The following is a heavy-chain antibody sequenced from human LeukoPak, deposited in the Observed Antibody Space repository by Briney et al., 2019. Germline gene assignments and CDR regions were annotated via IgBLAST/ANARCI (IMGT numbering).Heavy chain of an antibody. D-gene: IGHD1-1*01. Sequence: GGSLRLSCLASGFTFSDYYMSWIRQAPGKGLEWISYMSSRGYPTYYAESVKGRFTISRDNAKNTLYLQMHNLRADDTAVYFCARVGIALTSPFDYWGLGTLVAVSS. CDR1: GFTFSDYY. J-gene: IGHJ4*02. V-gene: IGHV3-11*01. CDR2: MSSRGYPT. CDR3: ARVGIALTSPFDY.